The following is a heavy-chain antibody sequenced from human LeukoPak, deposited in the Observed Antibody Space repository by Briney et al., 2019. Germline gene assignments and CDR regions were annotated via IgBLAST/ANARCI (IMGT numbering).Heavy chain of an antibody. CDR3: AKGQYAYYYDTSGYTLDY. V-gene: IGHV3-23*01. Sequence: TGGSLRLSCAASGFTFSDFWMNWVRQAPGKGLEWVSAISGSGGSTYYADSVKGRFTISRDNSKNTLYLQMNSLRAEDTAVYYCAKGQYAYYYDTSGYTLDYWGQGTLVTVSS. D-gene: IGHD3-22*01. J-gene: IGHJ4*02. CDR1: GFTFSDFW. CDR2: ISGSGGST.